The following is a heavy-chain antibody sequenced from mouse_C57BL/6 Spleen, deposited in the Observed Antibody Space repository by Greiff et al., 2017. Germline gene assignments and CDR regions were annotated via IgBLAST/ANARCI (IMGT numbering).Heavy chain of an antibody. CDR3: ARKYDYDDGLDRYFDV. V-gene: IGHV2-9-1*01. J-gene: IGHJ1*03. D-gene: IGHD2-4*01. CDR1: GFSLTSYA. CDR2: IWTGGGT. Sequence: VMLVESGPGLVAPSQSLSITCTVSGFSLTSYAISWVRQPPGKGLEWLGVIWTGGGTNYNSALKSRLSISKDNSKCQVFLKMNSLQTDDTARYYCARKYDYDDGLDRYFDVWGTGTTVTVSS.